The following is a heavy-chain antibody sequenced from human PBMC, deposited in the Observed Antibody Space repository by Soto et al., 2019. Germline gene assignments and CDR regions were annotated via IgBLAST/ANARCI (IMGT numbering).Heavy chain of an antibody. CDR1: GYTFTSYG. J-gene: IGHJ6*02. V-gene: IGHV1-18*01. CDR2: ISAYNGNT. CDR3: ARAGSPAGAYYYYGMDV. Sequence: ASVKVSCKASGYTFTSYGISWVRQAPGQGLEWMGWISAYNGNTNYAQKLQGRVTMTTDTSTSTAYMELRSLRSDDTAVYYCARAGSPAGAYYYYGMDVWGQGTTVTVSS. D-gene: IGHD1-26*01.